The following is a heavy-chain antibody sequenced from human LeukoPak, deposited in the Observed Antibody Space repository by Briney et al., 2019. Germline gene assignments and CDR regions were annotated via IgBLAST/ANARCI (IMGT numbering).Heavy chain of an antibody. CDR2: INHSGST. CDR3: VGVVVVPAAKGSLHYYYYYMDV. CDR1: GGSFSGYY. D-gene: IGHD2-2*01. V-gene: IGHV4-34*01. Sequence: PLETLSLTCAVYGGSFSGYYWSWIRQPPGKGLEWIGEINHSGSTNYNPSLKSRVTISVDTSKNQFSLKLSSVTAADTAVYYCVGVVVVPAAKGSLHYYYYYMDVWGKGTTVTVSS. J-gene: IGHJ6*03.